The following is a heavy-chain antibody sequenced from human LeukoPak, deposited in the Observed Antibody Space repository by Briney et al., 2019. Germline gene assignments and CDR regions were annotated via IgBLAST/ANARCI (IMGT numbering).Heavy chain of an antibody. V-gene: IGHV3-30*02. CDR2: IRYDGSNK. Sequence: PGGSLRLSCAASGFTFRNYGMHWVRQAPGKGLEWVAFIRYDGSNKYYADSVNGRFTISRDNSKNTLYLQMNSLRAVDTAVYYCAKDRQWLVPGAFDIWGQGTMVTVSS. CDR1: GFTFRNYG. CDR3: AKDRQWLVPGAFDI. D-gene: IGHD6-19*01. J-gene: IGHJ3*02.